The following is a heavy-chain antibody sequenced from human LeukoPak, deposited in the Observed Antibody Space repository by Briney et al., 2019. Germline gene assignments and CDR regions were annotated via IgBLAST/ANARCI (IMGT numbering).Heavy chain of an antibody. V-gene: IGHV4-30-4*01. CDR1: GGSISSGDYY. CDR3: ARGGITMVRGVIITRALGY. Sequence: SQTLSLTCTVSGGSISSGDYYWSWIRQPPGKGLEWIGYIYYSGSTYYNPSLKSRVTISVDTSKNQSSLKLSSVTAADTAVYYCARGGITMVRGVIITRALGYWGQGTLVTVSS. CDR2: IYYSGST. J-gene: IGHJ4*02. D-gene: IGHD3-10*01.